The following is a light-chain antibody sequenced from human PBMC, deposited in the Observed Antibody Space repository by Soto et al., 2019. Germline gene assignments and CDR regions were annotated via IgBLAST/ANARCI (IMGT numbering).Light chain of an antibody. V-gene: IGKV1-27*01. Sequence: DIQMTQSPSSLSASVGDRFNITCRASDTISVYLAWYQHKPGKVPERLIYASSILQSGVPSRFSGSRYGTEFTLTISSLQPEDVATYYCQKYNTAPFTFGPGTKVDIK. J-gene: IGKJ3*01. CDR1: DTISVY. CDR3: QKYNTAPFT. CDR2: ASS.